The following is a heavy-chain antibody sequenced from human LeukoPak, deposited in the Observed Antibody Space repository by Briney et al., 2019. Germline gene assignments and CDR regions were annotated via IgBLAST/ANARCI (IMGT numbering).Heavy chain of an antibody. CDR1: GGSMSSGGYY. J-gene: IGHJ6*02. V-gene: IGHV4-30-2*01. CDR3: ARVAPFQVLGSGTHRGMDV. Sequence: SETLSLTCTVSGGSMSSGGYYWNWIRQPPGKVLEWIGYIYHSGSTYYNPSLKSRVTISADTSKTQLSLKLSSVTAADTAVYYCARVAPFQVLGSGTHRGMDVWGQGTTVTVSS. D-gene: IGHD3-10*01. CDR2: IYHSGST.